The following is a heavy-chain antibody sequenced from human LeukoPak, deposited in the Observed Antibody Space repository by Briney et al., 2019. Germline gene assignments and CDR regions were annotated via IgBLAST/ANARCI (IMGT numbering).Heavy chain of an antibody. J-gene: IGHJ4*02. CDR2: IVVGSGNT. CDR1: GFTFTSSA. D-gene: IGHD6-6*01. CDR3: AATPVGPMIAARPLYYFDY. V-gene: IGHV1-58*01. Sequence: ASVKVSCKASGFTFTSSAVQWVRQARGQRLEWIGWIVVGSGNTNYAQKFQERVTITRDMSTSTAYMELSSLRSEDTAVYYCAATPVGPMIAARPLYYFDYWGQGTLVTVSS.